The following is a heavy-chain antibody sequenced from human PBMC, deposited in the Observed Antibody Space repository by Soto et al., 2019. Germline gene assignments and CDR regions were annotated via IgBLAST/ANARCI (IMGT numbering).Heavy chain of an antibody. Sequence: QVHVQQWGAGLLKPSGTLSLTCAVYGGSFSGYYWSWIRQPTWKGLEWIGEINHSGVTNYKPSLKLRVTISVDTSKNQFSLQLKSVTAAATALYYCARFSGSYYYAMAVWGKGSTVTVSS. CDR3: ARFSGSYYYAMAV. D-gene: IGHD6-19*01. CDR2: INHSGVT. CDR1: GGSFSGYY. J-gene: IGHJ6*04. V-gene: IGHV4-34*01.